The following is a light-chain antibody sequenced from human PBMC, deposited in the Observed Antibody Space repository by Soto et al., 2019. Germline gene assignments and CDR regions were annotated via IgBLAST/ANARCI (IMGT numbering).Light chain of an antibody. CDR2: NVN. CDR1: DSNIGFYNF. Sequence: SVLTQPRSVSGSPGQSVTISCTGTDSNIGFYNFVSWYQQHPDKAPHLVIYNVNKRPSGVPDRFSGSKSGNTASLTISGLQADDEADYYCCSYAGSYSYVFGIGTKVTVL. V-gene: IGLV2-11*01. CDR3: CSYAGSYSYV. J-gene: IGLJ1*01.